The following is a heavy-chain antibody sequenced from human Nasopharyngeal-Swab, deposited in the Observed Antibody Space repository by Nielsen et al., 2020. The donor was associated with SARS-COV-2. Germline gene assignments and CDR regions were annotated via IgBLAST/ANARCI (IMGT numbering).Heavy chain of an antibody. V-gene: IGHV3-11*04. CDR2: ISSSGSTM. CDR3: ARVHRYYDFWSGYYTGSRGMDV. Sequence: WIRQPPGKGLEWVSYISSSGSTMYYADSVKGRFTISRDNAKNSLYLQMNSLRAEDTAVYYCARVHRYYDFWSGYYTGSRGMDVWGQGTTVTVSS. D-gene: IGHD3-3*01. J-gene: IGHJ6*02.